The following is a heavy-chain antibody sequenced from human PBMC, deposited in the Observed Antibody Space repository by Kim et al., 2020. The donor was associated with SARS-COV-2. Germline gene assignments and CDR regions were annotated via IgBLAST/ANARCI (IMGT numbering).Heavy chain of an antibody. Sequence: DSVKGRITITRDDDKNSLYLQMNGLRAEDTAVYYCARDSEPYDSKGFDYWGQGTLVTVSS. D-gene: IGHD3-22*01. CDR3: ARDSEPYDSKGFDY. J-gene: IGHJ4*02. V-gene: IGHV3-21*01.